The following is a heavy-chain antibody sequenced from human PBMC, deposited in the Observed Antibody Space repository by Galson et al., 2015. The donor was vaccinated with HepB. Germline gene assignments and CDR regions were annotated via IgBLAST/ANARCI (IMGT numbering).Heavy chain of an antibody. D-gene: IGHD3-22*01. Sequence: SLRLSCAASGFTFSNAWMSWVRQAPGKGLEWVGRIKSKTDGGTTDYAAPVKGRFTISRDDSKNTLYLQMNSLKTEDTAVYYCTTSEDYYDSSGYPMDAFEIWGQGTMVTVSS. J-gene: IGHJ3*02. V-gene: IGHV3-15*01. CDR1: GFTFSNAW. CDR2: IKSKTDGGTT. CDR3: TTSEDYYDSSGYPMDAFEI.